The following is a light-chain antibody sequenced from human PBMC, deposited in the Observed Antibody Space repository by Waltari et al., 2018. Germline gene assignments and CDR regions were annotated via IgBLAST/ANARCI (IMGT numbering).Light chain of an antibody. CDR2: GAS. V-gene: IGKV3-15*01. CDR3: QQYNTWPLT. CDR1: QSVNSN. Sequence: EIVLTQSPTTLSLSPGGRATLSCRASQSVNSNLAWYQYKPGQAPRLLIYGASSRTTGFPDRFSGSGSGTDFTLTISSLEPEDFAFYYCQQYNTWPLTFGPGTILDI. J-gene: IGKJ3*01.